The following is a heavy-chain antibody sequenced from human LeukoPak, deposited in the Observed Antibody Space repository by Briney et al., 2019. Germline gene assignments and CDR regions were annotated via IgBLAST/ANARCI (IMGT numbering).Heavy chain of an antibody. Sequence: PSETLSLTCTVSDGSISSYYWSWIRQPPGKGLEWIGYIYYSGSANYNPSLKSRVTISVDTSQNQFSLKLSSLTAADTAVYYCARGIADPYSFDSWGQGTLVTVSS. V-gene: IGHV4-59*08. J-gene: IGHJ4*02. CDR1: DGSISSYY. CDR3: ARGIADPYSFDS. CDR2: IYYSGSA. D-gene: IGHD6-13*01.